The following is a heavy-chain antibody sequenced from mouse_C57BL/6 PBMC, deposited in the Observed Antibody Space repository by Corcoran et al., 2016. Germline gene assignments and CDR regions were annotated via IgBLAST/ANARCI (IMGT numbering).Heavy chain of an antibody. D-gene: IGHD2-4*01. J-gene: IGHJ4*01. Sequence: EVQLQQSGPELVKPGASVKISCKASGYTFTDYYMNWVKQSHGKSLEWIGDINPNNGGTSYNQKFKGKATLTVDKSSSTAYMELRSLTSEDSAVYYCARAIYYDYRYYAMDYWGQGTSVTVSS. V-gene: IGHV1-26*01. CDR2: INPNNGGT. CDR1: GYTFTDYY. CDR3: ARAIYYDYRYYAMDY.